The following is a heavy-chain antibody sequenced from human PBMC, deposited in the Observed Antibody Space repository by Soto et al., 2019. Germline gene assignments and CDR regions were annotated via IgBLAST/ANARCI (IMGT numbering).Heavy chain of an antibody. CDR1: GGSISSSTYY. J-gene: IGHJ3*02. D-gene: IGHD2-2*02. Sequence: PSETLSLTCTVSGGSISSSTYYWGWIRQPPGKGLEWIGSIYYSGSTYYNPSLKSRVIISVDTSENQFSLKLSSVTAADTAVYYCARHRSSTSCYSCAFNIWGQGTMVTVSS. CDR3: ARHRSSTSCYSCAFNI. V-gene: IGHV4-39*01. CDR2: IYYSGST.